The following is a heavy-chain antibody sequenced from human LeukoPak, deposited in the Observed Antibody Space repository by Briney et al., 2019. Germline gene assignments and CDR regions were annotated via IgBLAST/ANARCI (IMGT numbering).Heavy chain of an antibody. J-gene: IGHJ4*02. CDR1: GGSISSGSYY. V-gene: IGHV4-61*02. CDR2: IYTSGST. CDR3: ARRAARPERYFDY. D-gene: IGHD6-6*01. Sequence: SETLSLTCTVSGGSISSGSYYWSWIRQPAGKGLEWIGRIYTSGSTNYNPSLKSRVTISVDTSKNQFSLKLSSVTAADTAVYYCARRAARPERYFDYWGQGTLVTVSS.